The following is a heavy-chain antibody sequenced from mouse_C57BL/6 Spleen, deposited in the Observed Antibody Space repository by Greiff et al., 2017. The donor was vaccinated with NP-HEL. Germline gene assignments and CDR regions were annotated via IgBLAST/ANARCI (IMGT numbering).Heavy chain of an antibody. V-gene: IGHV5-17*01. CDR3: ARFYYGYDDYAMDY. J-gene: IGHJ4*01. CDR2: ISSGSSTI. D-gene: IGHD2-2*01. Sequence: EVMLVESGGGLVKPGGSLKLSCAASGFTFSDYGMHWVRQAPEKGLEWVAYISSGSSTIYYADTVKGRFTISRDNAKNTLFLQMTSLRSEDTAMYYCARFYYGYDDYAMDYWGQGTSVTVSS. CDR1: GFTFSDYG.